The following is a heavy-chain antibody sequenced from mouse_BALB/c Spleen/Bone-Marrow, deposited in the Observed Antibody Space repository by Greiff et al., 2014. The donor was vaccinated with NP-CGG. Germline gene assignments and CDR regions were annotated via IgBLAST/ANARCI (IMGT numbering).Heavy chain of an antibody. CDR1: GYTFTSYW. CDR3: TRGGPYFDV. CDR2: IYPSDSYT. D-gene: IGHD1-1*02. J-gene: IGHJ1*01. Sequence: VQLQQSGAELVRPGASVKPSCKASGYTFTSYWINWVKQRPGQGLEWIGNIYPSDSYTNYNQKFKDKATLTVGKSSSTAYVQLSSPTSEDSAVYYCTRGGPYFDVWGAGTTVTVSS. V-gene: IGHV1-69*02.